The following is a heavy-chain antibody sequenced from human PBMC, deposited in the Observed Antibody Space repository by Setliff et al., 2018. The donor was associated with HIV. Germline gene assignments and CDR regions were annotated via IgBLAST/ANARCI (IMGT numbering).Heavy chain of an antibody. J-gene: IGHJ4*02. CDR3: ARYEYSSSPAFDY. D-gene: IGHD6-6*01. V-gene: IGHV3-23*01. CDR1: GFTFSSYA. Sequence: LRLSCAASGFTFSSYAMSWVRQAPGKGLEWVSTISGSGGSTYYADSVKGRFTISRDNSKNTLYLQMNSLRAEDTAVYYCARYEYSSSPAFDYWGQGTLVTVSS. CDR2: ISGSGGST.